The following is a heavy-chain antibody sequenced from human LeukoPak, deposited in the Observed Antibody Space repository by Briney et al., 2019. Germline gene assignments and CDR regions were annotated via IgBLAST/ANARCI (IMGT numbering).Heavy chain of an antibody. V-gene: IGHV3-48*03. J-gene: IGHJ6*02. CDR1: GFTFSSYE. Sequence: GGSLRLSCAASGFTFSSYEMNSVRQAPAKGLECVSYISSRGSTIYYADSVKGRFTISRANAKNSLYLQMNSLRAEDTAVYYCGRDNGDDDYYYYGMDVWGQGTTVTVSS. D-gene: IGHD4-17*01. CDR2: ISSRGSTI. CDR3: GRDNGDDDYYYYGMDV.